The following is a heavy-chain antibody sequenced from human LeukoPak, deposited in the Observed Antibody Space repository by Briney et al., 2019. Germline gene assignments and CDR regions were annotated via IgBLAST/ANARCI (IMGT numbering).Heavy chain of an antibody. J-gene: IGHJ4*02. Sequence: KPSETLSLTCTVSGGSISSYYWSWIRQPPGKGLEWIGYIYYSGSTNYNPSLKSRVTISVDTSKNQFSLKLSSVTAADTAVYYCARVSPSGYFDYWGQGTLVTVSS. CDR2: IYYSGST. V-gene: IGHV4-59*01. CDR3: ARVSPSGYFDY. CDR1: GGSISSYY.